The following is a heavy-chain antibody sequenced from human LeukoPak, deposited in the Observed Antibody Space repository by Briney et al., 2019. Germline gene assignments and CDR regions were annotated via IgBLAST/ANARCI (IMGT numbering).Heavy chain of an antibody. CDR3: AKSYDILTGHFDY. CDR1: GYTFTSYY. CDR2: INPNSGGT. Sequence: ASVKVSCKASGYTFTSYYMHWVRQGPGQGLEWMGWINPNSGGTNYAQKFQGRVTMTRDTSISTAYMELSRLRSDDTAVYYCAKSYDILTGHFDYWGQGTLVTVSS. D-gene: IGHD3-9*01. V-gene: IGHV1-2*02. J-gene: IGHJ4*02.